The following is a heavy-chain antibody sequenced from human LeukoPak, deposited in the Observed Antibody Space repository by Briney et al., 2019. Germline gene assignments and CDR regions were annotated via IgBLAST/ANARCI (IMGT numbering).Heavy chain of an antibody. D-gene: IGHD1-26*01. Sequence: SETLSLTCTVSGGSIRSSYYYWGWIRQPPGKGLEWIGSIYDSGSTYYNPSLKSRVTISVDTSKNQFSLRLSSVTAADTAVYYCVRRMVGAIRPFDYWGQGTQVTVSS. CDR2: IYDSGST. J-gene: IGHJ4*02. V-gene: IGHV4-39*01. CDR3: VRRMVGAIRPFDY. CDR1: GGSIRSSYYY.